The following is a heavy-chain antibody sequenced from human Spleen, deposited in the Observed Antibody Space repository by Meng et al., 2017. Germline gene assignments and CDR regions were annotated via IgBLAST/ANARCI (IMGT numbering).Heavy chain of an antibody. CDR2: INTNTGNP. CDR3: ARDNRRITIFGVVIGNNYFDY. V-gene: IGHV7-4-1*02. CDR1: GYTFTSYA. J-gene: IGHJ4*02. Sequence: ASVKVSCKASGYTFTSYAMNWVRQAPGQGLEWMGWINTNTGNPTYAQGFTGRFVFSLDTSVSTAYLQISSLKAEDTAVYYCARDNRRITIFGVVIGNNYFDYWGQGTLVTVSS. D-gene: IGHD3-3*01.